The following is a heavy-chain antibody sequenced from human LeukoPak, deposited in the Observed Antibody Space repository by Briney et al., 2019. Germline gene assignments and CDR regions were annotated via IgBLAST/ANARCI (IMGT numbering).Heavy chain of an antibody. Sequence: PGGSLRLSCAASGFTVSSNYMSWVRQAPGKGLEWISGIYSGGSTFYADSVKGRFTISRDNSKNTLYLQMNSLRAEDTAVYYCAKDLDYDILTHDDYWGQGTLVTVSS. CDR2: IYSGGST. V-gene: IGHV3-53*01. CDR1: GFTVSSNY. CDR3: AKDLDYDILTHDDY. D-gene: IGHD3-9*01. J-gene: IGHJ4*02.